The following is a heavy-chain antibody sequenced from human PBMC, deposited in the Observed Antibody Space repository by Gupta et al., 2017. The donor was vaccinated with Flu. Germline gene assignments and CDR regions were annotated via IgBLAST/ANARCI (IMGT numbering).Heavy chain of an antibody. CDR3: ATSEGSGYYYGMDV. CDR1: GYSFTSYW. V-gene: IGHV5-51*01. D-gene: IGHD3-10*01. Sequence: EVQLVQSGAEVKKPGESLKISCKGSGYSFTSYWIGWVRQMPGKGLEWMGIIYPGESDKRYSPSGQGQVTISAEKAISTAYLQGRRLKASDTAMYYCATSEGSGYYYGMDVGGQGTTVTVSS. CDR2: IYPGESDK. J-gene: IGHJ6*02.